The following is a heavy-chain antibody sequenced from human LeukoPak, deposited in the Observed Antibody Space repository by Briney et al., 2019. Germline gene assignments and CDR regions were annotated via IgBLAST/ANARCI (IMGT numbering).Heavy chain of an antibody. CDR3: ARDRVGATTGYYYYYMDV. D-gene: IGHD1-26*01. Sequence: SETLSLTCTVSGGSISSGSYYWSWIRQPAGKGLEWIGRIYTSGSTNYNPSLKSRVTISVDTSKNQFSLKLSSVTAADTAVYYCARDRVGATTGYYYYYMDVWGKGTTVTVSS. CDR2: IYTSGST. J-gene: IGHJ6*03. V-gene: IGHV4-61*02. CDR1: GGSISSGSYY.